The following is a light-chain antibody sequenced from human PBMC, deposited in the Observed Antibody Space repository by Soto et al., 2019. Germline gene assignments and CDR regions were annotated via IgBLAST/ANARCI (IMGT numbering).Light chain of an antibody. CDR2: GAS. CDR3: QHYAGGSRIT. J-gene: IGKJ5*01. Sequence: EIVMTQSPGSLCLSPGERATLSCRASQSVSSRLAWYQQKPGQAPRLLISGASSRATGIPDRFSGSGFGTDFTLTIRRLEPEDFALYYCQHYAGGSRITFGQGTRREIK. V-gene: IGKV3-20*01. CDR1: QSVSSR.